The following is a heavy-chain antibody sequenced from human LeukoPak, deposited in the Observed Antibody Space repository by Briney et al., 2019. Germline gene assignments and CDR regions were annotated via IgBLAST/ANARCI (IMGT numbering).Heavy chain of an antibody. J-gene: IGHJ6*03. V-gene: IGHV3-7*03. CDR2: IEGDEYEI. CDR1: EFTFSRYW. D-gene: IGHD3-16*01. Sequence: GGSLRLSCAASEFTFSRYWMSWVRQAPGKGLEWVANIEGDEYEIFCVDCVRGRFTISRDNAGKSLYLQMNSVRAEDTAVYYCARLGADYYYYYMDVWGKGTTVTVSS. CDR3: ARLGADYYYYYMDV.